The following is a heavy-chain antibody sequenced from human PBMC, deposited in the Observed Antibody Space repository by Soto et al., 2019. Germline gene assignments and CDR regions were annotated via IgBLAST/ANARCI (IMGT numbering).Heavy chain of an antibody. J-gene: IGHJ2*01. Sequence: SETLSLTCAVYGGSFSGYYWSWIRQPPGKGLEWIGEINHSGSTNYNPSLKSRVTISVDTSKNQFSLKLSSVTAADTAVYYCARPGLHYDFWSGYYRSWYFDLWGRGTLVTVSS. CDR2: INHSGST. CDR3: ARPGLHYDFWSGYYRSWYFDL. D-gene: IGHD3-3*01. CDR1: GGSFSGYY. V-gene: IGHV4-34*01.